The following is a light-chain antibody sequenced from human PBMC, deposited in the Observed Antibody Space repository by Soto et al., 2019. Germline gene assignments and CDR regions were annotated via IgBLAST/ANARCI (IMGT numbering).Light chain of an antibody. Sequence: EIVMTQSPATLSVSPGERATLSCRASQSISTELAWYQQKPGQPPRLLIYSASTRATGVPARFTGSGSGSEFTLTISGLQSEDFAVYYCQQGHSWPLTVGQGTGLEI. CDR2: SAS. V-gene: IGKV3-15*01. CDR3: QQGHSWPLT. CDR1: QSISTE. J-gene: IGKJ2*01.